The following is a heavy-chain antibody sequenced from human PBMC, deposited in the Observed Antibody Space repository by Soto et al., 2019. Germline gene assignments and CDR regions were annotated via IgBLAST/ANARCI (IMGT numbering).Heavy chain of an antibody. Sequence: QVQLVESGGGVVQPGRSLRLSCAASGFTFSSYGMHWVRQAPGKGLEWVAVIWYDGSNKYYADSVKGRFTISRDNSKNTLDLQMNSLRAEDTAVYYCAREGGDYIAAELGDYWGQGTLVTVSS. CDR1: GFTFSSYG. D-gene: IGHD6-13*01. J-gene: IGHJ4*02. V-gene: IGHV3-33*01. CDR2: IWYDGSNK. CDR3: AREGGDYIAAELGDY.